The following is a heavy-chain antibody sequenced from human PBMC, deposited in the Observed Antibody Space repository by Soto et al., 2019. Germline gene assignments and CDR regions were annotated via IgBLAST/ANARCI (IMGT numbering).Heavy chain of an antibody. CDR1: GFTFSSYG. J-gene: IGHJ6*02. CDR2: ISYDGSNK. CDR3: AKDGGAAFYYYYGMDV. D-gene: IGHD3-16*01. Sequence: PGGSLRLSCAASGFTFSSYGMHWVRQAPGRGLEWVAVISYDGSNKYYADSVKGRFTISRDNSKNTLYLQMNSLRAEDTAVYYCAKDGGAAFYYYYGMDVWGQGTTVTVS. V-gene: IGHV3-30*18.